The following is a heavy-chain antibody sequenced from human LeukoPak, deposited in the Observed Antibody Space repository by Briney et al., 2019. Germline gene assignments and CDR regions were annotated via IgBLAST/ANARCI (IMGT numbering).Heavy chain of an antibody. V-gene: IGHV3-21*04. Sequence: GGSLRLSCAASGFTFSSYSMNWVRQAPGKGLEWVSSISSSSSYIYYADSVKGRFTISRDNAKNSLSLQVNSLRAEDTAVYYCAKNRIRSSWLGDLYWGQGTLVTVSS. D-gene: IGHD6-13*01. CDR3: AKNRIRSSWLGDLY. J-gene: IGHJ4*02. CDR2: ISSSSSYI. CDR1: GFTFSSYS.